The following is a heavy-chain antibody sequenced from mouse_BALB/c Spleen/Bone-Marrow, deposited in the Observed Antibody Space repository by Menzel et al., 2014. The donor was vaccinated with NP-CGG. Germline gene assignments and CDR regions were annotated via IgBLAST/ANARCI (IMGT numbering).Heavy chain of an antibody. J-gene: IGHJ4*01. CDR3: ARSGGNYDYAMDY. CDR1: GYTFTRFW. CDR2: INPSTGYT. D-gene: IGHD2-1*01. Sequence: VQLQQSGAELAKPGASVKMSCKASGYTFTRFWMHWVKQRPGQGLEWIGYINPSTGYTDYNQKFKDKATLTADKSSSTAYMQLSSLTSEDSAVYYCARSGGNYDYAMDYWGKGTSVTVSS. V-gene: IGHV1-7*01.